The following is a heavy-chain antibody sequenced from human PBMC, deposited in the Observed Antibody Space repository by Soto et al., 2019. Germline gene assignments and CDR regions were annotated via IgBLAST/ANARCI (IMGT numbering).Heavy chain of an antibody. J-gene: IGHJ4*02. D-gene: IGHD1-26*01. CDR2: IIPIFGTA. CDR1: GGTFSSYA. CDR3: ARWGKWELPDY. V-gene: IGHV1-69*01. Sequence: QVQLAQSGAEVKKPGSSVKVSCKASGGTFSSYAISWVRQAPGQGLEWMGGIIPIFGTANYAQKFQGRVTITADESTSTDYMELSSLRSEDTAVYYCARWGKWELPDYWGQGTLVTVSS.